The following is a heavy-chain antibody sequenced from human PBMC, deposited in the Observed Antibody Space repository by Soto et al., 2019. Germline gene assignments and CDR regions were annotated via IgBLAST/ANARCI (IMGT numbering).Heavy chain of an antibody. CDR3: ARENNDYDILTGYYYYYGMDV. CDR2: IYYSGST. CDR1: GGSISSGGYY. J-gene: IGHJ6*02. D-gene: IGHD3-9*01. Sequence: QVQLQESGPGLVKPSQTLSLTCTVSGGSISSGGYYWSWIRQHPGKGLEWIGYIYYSGSTYYNPSLKSRVTISVDTSKNQFSLKLSSVTAADTAVYYCARENNDYDILTGYYYYYGMDVWGQGTTVTVSS. V-gene: IGHV4-31*03.